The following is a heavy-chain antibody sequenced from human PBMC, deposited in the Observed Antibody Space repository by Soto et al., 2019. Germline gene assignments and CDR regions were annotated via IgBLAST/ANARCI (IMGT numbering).Heavy chain of an antibody. CDR2: IYYSGST. J-gene: IGHJ4*02. CDR3: AREYYDSSGYFDY. D-gene: IGHD3-22*01. Sequence: SETLSLTCTVSGGSISSGNWWSWVRQPPGKGLEWIGDIYYSGSTNYNPSLKSRVTISVDTSKNQFSLKLSSVTAADTAVYYCAREYYDSSGYFDYWGQGTLVTVSS. V-gene: IGHV4-4*02. CDR1: GGSISSGNW.